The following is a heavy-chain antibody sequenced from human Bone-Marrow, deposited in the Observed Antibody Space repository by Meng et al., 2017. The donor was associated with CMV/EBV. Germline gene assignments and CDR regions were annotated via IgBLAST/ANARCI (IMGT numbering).Heavy chain of an antibody. CDR3: AKSPITMVRGVSGVPDY. CDR2: ISSSSSYI. J-gene: IGHJ4*02. CDR1: GFTFSSYS. D-gene: IGHD3-10*01. Sequence: GESLKISCAASGFTFSSYSMNWVRQAPGKGLEWVSSISSSSSYIYYADSVKGRFTISRDNAKNSLYLQMNSLRAEDTAVYYCAKSPITMVRGVSGVPDYWGQGTLVTVSS. V-gene: IGHV3-21*04.